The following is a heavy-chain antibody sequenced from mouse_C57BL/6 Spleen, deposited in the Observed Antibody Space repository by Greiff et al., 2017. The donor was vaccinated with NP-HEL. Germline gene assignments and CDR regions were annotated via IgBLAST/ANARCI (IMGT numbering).Heavy chain of an antibody. CDR3: TRGGLGYYFDY. D-gene: IGHD4-1*01. CDR2: ISSGGDYI. CDR1: GFTFSSYA. Sequence: EVMLVESGEGLVKPGGSLKLSCAASGFTFSSYAMSWVRQTPEQRLEWVAYISSGGDYIYYADTVKGRFTISRDNARNTLYLQMSSLKSEDTAMYYCTRGGLGYYFDYWGQGTTLTVSS. V-gene: IGHV5-9-1*02. J-gene: IGHJ2*01.